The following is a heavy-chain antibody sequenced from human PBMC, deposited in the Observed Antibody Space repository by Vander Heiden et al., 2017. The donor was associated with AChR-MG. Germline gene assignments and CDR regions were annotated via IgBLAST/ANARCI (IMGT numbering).Heavy chain of an antibody. Sequence: VQLLESVGGLVQPGGSLRLSCAASGFPFSSYAVSGVRQAPGKGLEWVSASSGSGGSTYYADSVNGRVTISRDNSKNTLYRQMNSLRAEETAVYYCAKVPDSGSYCVRLGYFDYWGQGTLVTVSS. CDR1: GFPFSSYA. CDR3: AKVPDSGSYCVRLGYFDY. J-gene: IGHJ4*02. CDR2: SSGSGGST. V-gene: IGHV3-23*01. D-gene: IGHD1-26*01.